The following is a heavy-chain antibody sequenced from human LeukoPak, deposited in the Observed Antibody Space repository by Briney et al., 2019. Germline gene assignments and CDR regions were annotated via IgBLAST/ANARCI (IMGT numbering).Heavy chain of an antibody. J-gene: IGHJ4*02. CDR2: ISGSGGST. CDR1: AFNLSRFA. Sequence: PGGSLRLSCTASAFNLSRFAMSWVRQAPGKGLEWVSAISGSGGSTYYADSVKGRFTISRDNSRNTLYLQMNSLRAEDTAVYYCAKDSNWAFDYWGQGTLVSVSS. CDR3: AKDSNWAFDY. D-gene: IGHD7-27*01. V-gene: IGHV3-23*01.